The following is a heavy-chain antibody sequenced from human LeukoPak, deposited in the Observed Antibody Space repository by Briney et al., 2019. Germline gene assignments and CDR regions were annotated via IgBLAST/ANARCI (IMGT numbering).Heavy chain of an antibody. D-gene: IGHD2-21*01. CDR3: AREGGDSNWFDP. V-gene: IGHV4-59*11. J-gene: IGHJ5*02. Sequence: SETLSLTCTVSGGSISSHYWSWIRQPPGKGLEWIGYIYYSGSTNYNPSLKSRVTISVDTSKNQFSLKLSSVTAADTAVYYCAREGGDSNWFDPWGQGTLVTVSS. CDR2: IYYSGST. CDR1: GGSISSHY.